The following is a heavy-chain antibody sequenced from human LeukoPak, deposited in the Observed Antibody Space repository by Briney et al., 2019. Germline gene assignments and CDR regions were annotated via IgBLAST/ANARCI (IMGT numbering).Heavy chain of an antibody. CDR1: GVSISSSNSY. V-gene: IGHV4-39*01. CDR3: ARRTVTIIDY. Sequence: SETLSLTCTVSGVSISSSNSYWGWIRQPPGKGLEWIGSIYYSGNTYYNASLKSQVSISIDTSKNQFSLRLTSVTAADTAVYYCARRTVTIIDYWGQGTLVTVSS. J-gene: IGHJ4*02. D-gene: IGHD4-17*01. CDR2: IYYSGNT.